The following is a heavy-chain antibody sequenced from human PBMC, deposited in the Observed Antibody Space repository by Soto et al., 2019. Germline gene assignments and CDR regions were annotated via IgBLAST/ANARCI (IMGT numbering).Heavy chain of an antibody. CDR1: GFTFSSYS. CDR2: ISSSSSYI. CDR3: ARAGYCSGGSCLDPYYFDY. Sequence: EVQLVESGGGLVKPGGSLRLSCAASGFTFSSYSTNWVRQAPGKGLEWVSSISSSSSYIYYADSVKGRFTISRDNAKNSLYLQMNSLRAEDTAVYYCARAGYCSGGSCLDPYYFDYWGQGTLVTVSS. V-gene: IGHV3-21*01. D-gene: IGHD2-15*01. J-gene: IGHJ4*02.